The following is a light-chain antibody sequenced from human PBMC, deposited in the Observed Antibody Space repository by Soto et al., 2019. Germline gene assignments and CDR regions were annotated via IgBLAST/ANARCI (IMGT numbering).Light chain of an antibody. J-gene: IGKJ5*01. CDR2: GAS. V-gene: IGKV3-15*01. Sequence: EIVMTQSPATLSVSPGERASLSCRASQSVSSNLAWYQQKPGQAPRPLIYGASTRATGIPARFSGSGSGTEFTLTISSLQSVDFAVYYCQQYNNWPPITFGQGTRLEIK. CDR3: QQYNNWPPIT. CDR1: QSVSSN.